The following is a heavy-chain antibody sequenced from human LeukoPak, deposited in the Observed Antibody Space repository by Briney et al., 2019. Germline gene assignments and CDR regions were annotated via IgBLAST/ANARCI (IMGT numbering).Heavy chain of an antibody. V-gene: IGHV3-33*06. CDR2: IWHDGLNK. J-gene: IGHJ4*02. Sequence: GGSLRLSCAASGFTFSTSWMSWVRQAPGKGLEWVAVIWHDGLNKFYADFLKGRFTISRDFSKDTVYLQMSGLTVEDTAVYYCAKAGQRSYAEAFDSWGQGTLVTVSS. D-gene: IGHD3-16*01. CDR3: AKAGQRSYAEAFDS. CDR1: GFTFSTSW.